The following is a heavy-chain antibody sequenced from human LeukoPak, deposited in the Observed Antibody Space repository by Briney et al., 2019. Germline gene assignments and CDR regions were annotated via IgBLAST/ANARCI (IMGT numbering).Heavy chain of an antibody. J-gene: IGHJ5*02. D-gene: IGHD2-15*01. CDR3: AKGVDGYCSGDSCHAYCFDP. Sequence: PGGSLRLSCAASGFMFSNYAMRWVRQAPGKGPEWVSAITGSGGATFYADSVKGRFTISRDNSKNTLYLQMDSLRAEDTAVYYCAKGVDGYCSGDSCHAYCFDPWGQGTLVSVSS. V-gene: IGHV3-23*01. CDR1: GFMFSNYA. CDR2: ITGSGGAT.